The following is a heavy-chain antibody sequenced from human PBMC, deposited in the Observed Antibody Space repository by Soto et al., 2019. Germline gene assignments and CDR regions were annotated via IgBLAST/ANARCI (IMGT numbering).Heavy chain of an antibody. CDR2: IIPIFGTA. V-gene: IGHV1-69*12. Sequence: QVQLVQSGAEVKKPGSSVTVSCKASGGTFSSYTISWVRQAPGQGLEWMGGIIPIFGTANYAQKFQGRVTITADESPSTAYMELSSLRSEDTAVYYCARGNHRWLQLWYFDLWGRGTLVTVS. CDR1: GGTFSSYT. D-gene: IGHD5-12*01. CDR3: ARGNHRWLQLWYFDL. J-gene: IGHJ2*01.